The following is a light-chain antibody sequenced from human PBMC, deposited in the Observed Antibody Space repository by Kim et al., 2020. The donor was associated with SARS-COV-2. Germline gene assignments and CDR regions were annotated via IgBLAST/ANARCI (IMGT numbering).Light chain of an antibody. CDR2: GKN. Sequence: ALGQTVRIKCQGDSLRSYYASWYQQKLGQAPVLVIYGKNNRPSGIPDRFSGSSSGNTASLTITGAQAEDEADYYCNSRDSRGNHWVFGGGTQLTVL. V-gene: IGLV3-19*01. CDR1: SLRSYY. J-gene: IGLJ3*02. CDR3: NSRDSRGNHWV.